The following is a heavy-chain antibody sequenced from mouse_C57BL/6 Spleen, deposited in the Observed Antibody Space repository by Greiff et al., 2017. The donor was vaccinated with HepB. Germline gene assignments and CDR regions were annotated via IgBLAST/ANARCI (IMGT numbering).Heavy chain of an antibody. Sequence: QVQLQQPGAELVKPGASVKMSCKASGYTFTSYWITWVKQRPGQGLEWIGDIYPGSGSTNYNEKLKSKATLTVDTSSSTAYMQLSSLTSEDSAVYYGARDKYDGSSGFDYWGQGTTLTVSS. CDR2: IYPGSGST. J-gene: IGHJ2*01. CDR3: ARDKYDGSSGFDY. D-gene: IGHD1-1*01. V-gene: IGHV1-55*01. CDR1: GYTFTSYW.